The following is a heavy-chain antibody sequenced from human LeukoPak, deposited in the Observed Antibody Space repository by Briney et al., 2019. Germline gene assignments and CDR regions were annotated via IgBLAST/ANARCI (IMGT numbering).Heavy chain of an antibody. D-gene: IGHD1-26*01. V-gene: IGHV3-30*04. CDR2: ISYDEKNI. J-gene: IGHJ4*02. CDR1: GFTFSTYT. Sequence: PGRSLRLSCAASGFTFSTYTIHWVRQAPGKGLEWVAVISYDEKNIYYTDSVKGRFTISRDNAKNSLYLQMNSLRAEDTAVYYCAGRLSGRYYFDYWGQGTLVTLSS. CDR3: AGRLSGRYYFDY.